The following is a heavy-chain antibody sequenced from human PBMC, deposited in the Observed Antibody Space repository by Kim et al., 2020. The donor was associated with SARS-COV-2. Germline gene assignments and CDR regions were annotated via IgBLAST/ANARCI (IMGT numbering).Heavy chain of an antibody. Sequence: GGSLRLSCAASGLTLNDYAMGWVRRPPGKGLEWVSSLDYDSGGASDADSVHGRFTVSRDDSQNTLFLQIDNLRAECTGRYFCATMHHNFGSRHWGQGTLVPVSS. V-gene: IGHV3-23*01. CDR3: ATMHHNFGSRH. CDR2: LDYDSGGA. J-gene: IGHJ1*01. CDR1: GLTLNDYA. D-gene: IGHD3-10*01.